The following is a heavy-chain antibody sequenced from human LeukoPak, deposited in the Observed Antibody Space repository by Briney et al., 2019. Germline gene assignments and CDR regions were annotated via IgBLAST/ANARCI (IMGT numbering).Heavy chain of an antibody. CDR3: ARCANTAWYSFDY. CDR1: GGSFSGYY. J-gene: IGHJ4*02. Sequence: PSETLSLTCAVYGGSFSGYYWSWIRQPPGKGLEWIEEINHSGSTNYNPSLKSRVTISVDTSKNQFSLKLNSVTAADTAVYFCARCANTAWYSFDYWGQGSLVTVSS. CDR2: INHSGST. V-gene: IGHV4-34*01. D-gene: IGHD2-21*02.